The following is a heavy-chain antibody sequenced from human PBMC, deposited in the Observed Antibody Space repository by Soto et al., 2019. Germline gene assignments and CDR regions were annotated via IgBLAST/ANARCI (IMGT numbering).Heavy chain of an antibody. CDR2: IGPESGAT. Sequence: ASVKVSCKASGYTFTGHYIHWVRQAPEQGPEWMGEIGPESGATRYAQRFQGRVTMTRDMSIHTDYMELNNLSPDDTAVYYCGRGRSGQIVVFYWGQGTPVTVSS. CDR1: GYTFTGHY. V-gene: IGHV1-2*02. D-gene: IGHD1-26*01. CDR3: GRGRSGQIVVFY. J-gene: IGHJ4*02.